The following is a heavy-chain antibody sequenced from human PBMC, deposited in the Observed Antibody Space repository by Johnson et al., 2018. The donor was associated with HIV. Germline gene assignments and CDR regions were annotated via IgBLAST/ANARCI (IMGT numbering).Heavy chain of an antibody. CDR1: GFTFSHAW. D-gene: IGHD6-19*01. J-gene: IGHJ3*02. CDR3: ARERGYSSVLWKLSEDAFDI. V-gene: IGHV3-66*02. CDR2: IYSGGST. Sequence: VQLVESGGGLVKPGGSLRLSCVASGFTFSHAWMSWVRQAPGKGLEWVSVIYSGGSTYYADSVKGRFTISRDNSKNTLYLQMNSLRAEDTAVYYCARERGYSSVLWKLSEDAFDIWGQGTIVIVSS.